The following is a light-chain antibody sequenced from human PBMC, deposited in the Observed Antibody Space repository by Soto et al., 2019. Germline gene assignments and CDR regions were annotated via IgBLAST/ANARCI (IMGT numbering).Light chain of an antibody. CDR3: QQYNNWPPWT. CDR1: QSVSSN. J-gene: IGKJ1*01. V-gene: IGKV3-15*01. Sequence: EIELTQSPSTLSGSAGERATISCGASQSVSSNLAGYQQKPGQAPRLLIYGASTRATGIPARFSGSGSGTKFTLTIISLQSEDVAVYYCQQYNNWPPWTFGQGTKVDI. CDR2: GAS.